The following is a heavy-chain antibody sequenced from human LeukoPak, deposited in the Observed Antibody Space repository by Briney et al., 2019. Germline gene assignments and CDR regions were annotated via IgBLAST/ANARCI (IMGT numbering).Heavy chain of an antibody. J-gene: IGHJ4*02. V-gene: IGHV1-69*06. D-gene: IGHD2-2*01. CDR3: ARFDTSCQTFDY. CDR1: GGTFSSYA. Sequence: SVKVSCKASGGTFSSYAISWVRQAPGQGLEWMGGIIPIFGTANYAQKFQGRVTITADKSTSTAYMELSSLRSEDTAVYYCARFDTSCQTFDYWGQGTLVTVSS. CDR2: IIPIFGTA.